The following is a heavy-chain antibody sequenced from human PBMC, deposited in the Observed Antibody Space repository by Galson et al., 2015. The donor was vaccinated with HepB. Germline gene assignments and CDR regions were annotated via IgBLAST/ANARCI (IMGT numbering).Heavy chain of an antibody. CDR3: AAGGEDYYGSGSPMDA. D-gene: IGHD3-10*01. J-gene: IGHJ6*03. CDR2: ISWNSGSI. V-gene: IGHV3-9*01. Sequence: SLRLSCAASGFTFSSYAMHWVSGISWNSGSIGYADSVKGRFTISRDNAKNSLYLQMNSLRAEDTALYYCAAGGEDYYGSGSPMDAWGKGTTVTVSS. CDR1: GFTFSSYA.